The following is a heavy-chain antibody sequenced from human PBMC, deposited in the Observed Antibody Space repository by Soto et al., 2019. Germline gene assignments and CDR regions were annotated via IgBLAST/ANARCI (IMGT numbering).Heavy chain of an antibody. CDR2: IDYSGST. V-gene: IGHV4-59*01. D-gene: IGHD3-22*01. Sequence: PSETLSLTCTVSGGSISSYYWSWIRQPPGKGLEWIGYIDYSGSTNYNPSLKSRVTISVDTSKNQFSLELSSVTAADTAVYYCAGSGFYSFDIWGQGTMVTVSS. CDR1: GGSISSYY. J-gene: IGHJ3*02. CDR3: AGSGFYSFDI.